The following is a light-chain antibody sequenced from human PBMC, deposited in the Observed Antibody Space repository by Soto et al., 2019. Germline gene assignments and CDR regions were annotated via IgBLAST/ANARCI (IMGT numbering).Light chain of an antibody. CDR3: QQYSAYPVT. CDR2: DAS. CDR1: QSISGQ. V-gene: IGKV1-5*01. Sequence: DIQMTQSPSTLSAFAGDRVTVTCRASQSISGQLAWYQQRPGKAPNLLITDASNLNGGVPSRFSGSGSGTEFTLTISSLQPDDFATYYCQQYSAYPVTFGGGTKVEMK. J-gene: IGKJ4*01.